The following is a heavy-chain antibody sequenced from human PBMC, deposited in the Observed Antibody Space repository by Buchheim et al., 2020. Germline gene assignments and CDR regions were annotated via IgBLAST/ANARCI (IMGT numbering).Heavy chain of an antibody. V-gene: IGHV5-51*01. CDR2: IYPGNSKT. Sequence: EVQLVQSGAEVKKPGESLKISCKGSGYDFTSLWIGWVRQMPGKGLDWMGIIYPGNSKTIYSPSFQGQVTISADRSTTTAYLQWSSLKASDTATYYCARVNGNSFPFDCWGQGTL. D-gene: IGHD1-7*01. CDR3: ARVNGNSFPFDC. CDR1: GYDFTSLW. J-gene: IGHJ4*02.